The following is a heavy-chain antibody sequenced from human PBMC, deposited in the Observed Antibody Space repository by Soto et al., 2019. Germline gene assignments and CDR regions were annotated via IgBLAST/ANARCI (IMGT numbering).Heavy chain of an antibody. CDR2: IRSKANSYAT. D-gene: IGHD3-22*01. J-gene: IGHJ2*01. CDR1: GFTFSGSA. V-gene: IGHV3-73*01. Sequence: GGSLRLSCAASGFTFSGSAMHWVRKASGKGLEWVGRIRSKANSYATAYAASVKGRFTISRDDSKNTAYLQMNSLKTEDTAVYYCTRQMSDYYDSSGYYYGWYFDLWGRGTRVTV. CDR3: TRQMSDYYDSSGYYYGWYFDL.